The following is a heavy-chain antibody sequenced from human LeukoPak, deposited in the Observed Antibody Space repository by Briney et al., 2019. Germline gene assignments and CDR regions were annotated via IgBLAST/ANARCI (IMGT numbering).Heavy chain of an antibody. CDR2: ISYDGSNK. V-gene: IGHV3-30*18. D-gene: IGHD5-18*01. J-gene: IGHJ5*02. Sequence: GGSLRLSCAASGFTFSSYGMHWVRQAPGKGLEWVAVISYDGSNKYYADSVKRRFTISRDNSKNTLYMQMTSLRAEDTAVYYCAKELRGYSYGLRNNWFDPWGQGTLVTVSS. CDR3: AKELRGYSYGLRNNWFDP. CDR1: GFTFSSYG.